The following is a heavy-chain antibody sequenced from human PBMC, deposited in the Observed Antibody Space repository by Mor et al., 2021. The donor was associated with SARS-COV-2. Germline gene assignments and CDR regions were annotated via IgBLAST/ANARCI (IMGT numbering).Heavy chain of an antibody. Sequence: GRFTISRDNAKNSLYLQMNSLRAEDTAFYYCAKDQALLPVSGSDYWGQGTLVTVSS. J-gene: IGHJ4*02. CDR3: AKDQALLPVSGSDY. D-gene: IGHD6-19*01. V-gene: IGHV3-9*01.